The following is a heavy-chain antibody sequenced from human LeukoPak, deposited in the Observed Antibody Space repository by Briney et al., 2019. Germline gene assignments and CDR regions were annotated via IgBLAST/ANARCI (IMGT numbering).Heavy chain of an antibody. D-gene: IGHD5-18*01. J-gene: IGHJ2*01. CDR1: GGSFSGYY. CDR2: INHSGST. Sequence: SETLSLTCAVYGGSFSGYYWSWIRQPPGKGLEWIGEINHSGSTNYNPSLQSRVTISVDTSKKQFSRKLSSVTAADTAVYYCARGGAEKRWLQIKRSCYCDLWGCGPLVTVT. CDR3: ARGGAEKRWLQIKRSCYCDL. V-gene: IGHV4-34*01.